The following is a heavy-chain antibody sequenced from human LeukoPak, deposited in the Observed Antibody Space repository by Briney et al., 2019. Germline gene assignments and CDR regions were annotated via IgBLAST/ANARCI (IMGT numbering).Heavy chain of an antibody. J-gene: IGHJ5*02. V-gene: IGHV1-69*05. D-gene: IGHD3-22*01. CDR2: IIPIFGTA. Sequence: ASSVKVSCKASGGTFSSYAISWMRQSPGQDLEWMRGIIPIFGTANYAQKFQGRVTITTDESTSTAYMELSSLRSEDTAVYYCASSWWGRNYYDSSGYFNWFDPWGQGTLVTVSS. CDR3: ASSWWGRNYYDSSGYFNWFDP. CDR1: GGTFSSYA.